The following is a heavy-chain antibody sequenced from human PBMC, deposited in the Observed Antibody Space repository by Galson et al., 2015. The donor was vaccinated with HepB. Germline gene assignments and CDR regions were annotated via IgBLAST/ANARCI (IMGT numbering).Heavy chain of an antibody. J-gene: IGHJ4*02. D-gene: IGHD6-13*01. CDR2: IDWDDDK. CDR3: ARSPEDSSSWSIDY. CDR1: GFSLSTSGMC. Sequence: ALVKPTQTLTLTCTFSGFSLSTSGMCVSWIRQPPGKALEWLALIDWDDDKYYSTSLKTRLTISKDTSKNQVVLTMTNMDPVDTATYYCARSPEDSSSWSIDYWGQGTLVTVSS. V-gene: IGHV2-70*01.